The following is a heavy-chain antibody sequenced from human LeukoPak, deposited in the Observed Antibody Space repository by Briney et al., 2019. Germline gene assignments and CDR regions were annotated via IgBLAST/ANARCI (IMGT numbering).Heavy chain of an antibody. V-gene: IGHV4-59*12. J-gene: IGHJ4*02. CDR1: GGSISSYY. CDR2: IYYSGST. D-gene: IGHD5-12*01. Sequence: PSETLSLTCTVSGGSISSYYWSWIRQPPGKGLEWIGYIYYSGSTNYNPSLKSRVTISVDTSKNQFSLKLSSVTAADTAVYYCAREGGGYDYGTFHYWGQGTLVTVSS. CDR3: AREGGGYDYGTFHY.